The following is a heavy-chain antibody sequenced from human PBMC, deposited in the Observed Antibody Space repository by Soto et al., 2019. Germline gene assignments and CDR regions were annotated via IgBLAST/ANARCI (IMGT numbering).Heavy chain of an antibody. D-gene: IGHD3-3*01. J-gene: IGHJ5*02. CDR1: GYTFTAYG. CDR3: ASRVYDFWSGLDP. Sequence: ASVKVSCKASGYTFTAYGIHWVRQAPGQRLEWMGWINTGNGHTKYSQKFQGRVTITRDTSARTAYMELNSLRSEDTAVYYCASRVYDFWSGLDPWGQGTLVTVPS. V-gene: IGHV1-3*04. CDR2: INTGNGHT.